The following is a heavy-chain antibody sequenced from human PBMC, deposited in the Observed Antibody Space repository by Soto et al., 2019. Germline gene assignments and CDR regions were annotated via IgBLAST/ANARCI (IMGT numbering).Heavy chain of an antibody. J-gene: IGHJ5*02. CDR2: IYHSGST. D-gene: IGHD2-15*01. Sequence: PSETLSLTCAVSGGSISSSNWWSWVRQPPGKGLEWIGEIYHSGSTNYNPSLKSRVTISVDKSKNQFSLKLSSVTAADTAVYYCARVKVNSSPGQRRFDPWGQGTLVTVSS. V-gene: IGHV4-4*02. CDR1: GGSISSSNW. CDR3: ARVKVNSSPGQRRFDP.